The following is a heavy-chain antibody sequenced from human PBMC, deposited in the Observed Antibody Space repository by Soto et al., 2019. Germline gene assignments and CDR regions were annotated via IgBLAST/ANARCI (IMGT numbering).Heavy chain of an antibody. Sequence: QVQLLQSGAEVKKPGSAVKLSCQASGGSLSTHGLSWVRQAPGQGLEWMGAIIPILGTNYTQKFLGRITISADESTNTAYMELSSLRSDDTAVYYCARTHDTTEANWFDPWGQGTPVTVSS. J-gene: IGHJ5*02. D-gene: IGHD1-1*01. CDR2: IIPILGT. CDR3: ARTHDTTEANWFDP. V-gene: IGHV1-69*01. CDR1: GGSLSTHG.